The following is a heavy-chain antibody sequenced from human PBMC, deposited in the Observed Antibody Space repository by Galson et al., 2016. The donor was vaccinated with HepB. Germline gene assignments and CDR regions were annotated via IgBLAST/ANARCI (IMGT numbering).Heavy chain of an antibody. Sequence: SLRLSCAASGFNFSTFTVNWVRRVPGKGLEWVSSISSSSLYIYYADSLRGRFTVSRDNSKNSLFLQMNSLGAEDTAIYYCARWSRGTGSSLDFWGQGTLVTVSS. CDR2: ISSSSLYI. CDR3: ARWSRGTGSSLDF. CDR1: GFNFSTFT. D-gene: IGHD3-10*01. V-gene: IGHV3-21*06. J-gene: IGHJ4*02.